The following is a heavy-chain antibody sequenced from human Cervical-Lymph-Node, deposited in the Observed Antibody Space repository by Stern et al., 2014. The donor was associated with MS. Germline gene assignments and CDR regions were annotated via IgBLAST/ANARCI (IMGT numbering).Heavy chain of an antibody. CDR1: RGTFSSNS. V-gene: IGHV1-69*01. CDR2: IIPIFPTP. CDR3: AREEYGTNDY. Sequence: QLVQSGAEVKKPGSSGKVSCKPSRGTFSSNSINLVRQAPGQGLEWMGGIIPIFPTPKYAQDFQGRVTITADESTSTVYLELSSLTSEDTAMYYCAREEYGTNDYWGQGTLVTVSS. J-gene: IGHJ4*02. D-gene: IGHD2/OR15-2a*01.